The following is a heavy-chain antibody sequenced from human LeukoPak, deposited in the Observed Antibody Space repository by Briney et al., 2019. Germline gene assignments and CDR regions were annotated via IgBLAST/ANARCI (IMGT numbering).Heavy chain of an antibody. D-gene: IGHD1-1*01. CDR2: IYPDDSDT. J-gene: IGHJ5*02. CDR3: ARGGDNWNFDH. Sequence: GESLKISCKGSGYSFTSYWIGWVRQMPRKGLEWMGIIYPDDSDTRYSPSFQGQVTISADKSISTAYLQWSSLKASDSAIYYCARGGDNWNFDHWGQGTLVTVSS. V-gene: IGHV5-51*01. CDR1: GYSFTSYW.